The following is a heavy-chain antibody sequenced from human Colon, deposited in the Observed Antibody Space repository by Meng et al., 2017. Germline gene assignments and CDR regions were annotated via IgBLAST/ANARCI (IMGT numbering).Heavy chain of an antibody. D-gene: IGHD3-10*01. CDR2: INTDGTTT. Sequence: GESLKISCVASGSTFTSRWMHWVRQVPGKGLVWVSLINTDGTTTTYADSVKGRFTISRDNAKNTLYLQMNSLRAEDTAVYYCARDLNYGSKDYWGQGTLVTVSS. V-gene: IGHV3-74*01. CDR3: ARDLNYGSKDY. J-gene: IGHJ4*02. CDR1: GSTFTSRW.